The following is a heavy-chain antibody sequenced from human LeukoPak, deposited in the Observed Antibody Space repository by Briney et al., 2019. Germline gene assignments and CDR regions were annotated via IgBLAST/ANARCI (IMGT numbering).Heavy chain of an antibody. D-gene: IGHD2-2*01. J-gene: IGHJ4*02. V-gene: IGHV7-4-1*02. Sequence: GASVTVSCKASGYTFNSYAMNWVRQAPGQGLEGMGWINTDTANPTYAQDFTGRFVFSLDTSISTAYLQISSLKAEDTAVYYCARQGPGYCGSTNCYGVAYWGQGTLVTVSS. CDR2: INTDTANP. CDR3: ARQGPGYCGSTNCYGVAY. CDR1: GYTFNSYA.